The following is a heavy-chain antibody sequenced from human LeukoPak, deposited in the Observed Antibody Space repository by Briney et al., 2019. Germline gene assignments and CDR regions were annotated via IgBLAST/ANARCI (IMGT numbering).Heavy chain of an antibody. Sequence: ASVKVSCKTSGYTFTRYYMQWVRQAPGHGLEWMGIINPISGATDYAQKFQGRVTMTRDTSTSTVYMELSSLRSEDAAMYYCARLPYRDGVAQDYWGQGTLVTVSP. J-gene: IGHJ4*02. D-gene: IGHD3-16*02. V-gene: IGHV1-46*01. CDR1: GYTFTRYY. CDR3: ARLPYRDGVAQDY. CDR2: INPISGAT.